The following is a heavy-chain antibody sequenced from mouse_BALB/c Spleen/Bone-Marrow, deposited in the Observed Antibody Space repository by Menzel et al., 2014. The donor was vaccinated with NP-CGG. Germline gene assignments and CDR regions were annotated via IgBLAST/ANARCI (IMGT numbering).Heavy chain of an antibody. D-gene: IGHD2-2*01. J-gene: IGHJ4*01. CDR1: GFAFSGYD. CDR3: ARQRGYAYAMDY. Sequence: EVMLVESGGGLVKPGGSLKLSCAASGFAFSGYDMSWVRQTPEKRLEWVAYISSGGSNTYYPDTVKGRFTISRDNAKNTLYLQMNSPKSEDTAMYYCARQRGYAYAMDYWGQGTSVTVSS. CDR2: ISSGGSNT. V-gene: IGHV5-12-1*01.